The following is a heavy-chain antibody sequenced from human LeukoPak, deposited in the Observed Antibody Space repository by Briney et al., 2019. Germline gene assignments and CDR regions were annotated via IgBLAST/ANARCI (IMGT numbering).Heavy chain of an antibody. CDR3: VKSLGYCSSTSCYGY. D-gene: IGHD2-2*01. CDR2: ISSNGGST. Sequence: GGSLRLSCSASGLTFSSYAMHWVRQAPGKGLEYVSAISSNGGSTYYADSVKGRFTISRDNSKNTLYLQVSSLRAEDTAVYYCVKSLGYCSSTSCYGYWGQGTLVTVSS. CDR1: GLTFSSYA. J-gene: IGHJ4*02. V-gene: IGHV3-64D*06.